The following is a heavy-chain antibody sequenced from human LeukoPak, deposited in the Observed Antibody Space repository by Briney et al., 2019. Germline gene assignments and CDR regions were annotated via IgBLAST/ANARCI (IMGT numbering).Heavy chain of an antibody. CDR1: GFSFSSFD. CDR3: ARGPPRGKYYYMDV. J-gene: IGHJ6*03. Sequence: GGSLRLSCAASGFSFSSFDMHWVRQPTGQGLEWVSTIGTASDTYYPGSVEGRFTLSRDNAKNSLYLQMNSLTAGDTAVYYCARGPPRGKYYYMDVWGKGPTVTVSS. V-gene: IGHV3-13*01. CDR2: IGTASDT. D-gene: IGHD1-1*01.